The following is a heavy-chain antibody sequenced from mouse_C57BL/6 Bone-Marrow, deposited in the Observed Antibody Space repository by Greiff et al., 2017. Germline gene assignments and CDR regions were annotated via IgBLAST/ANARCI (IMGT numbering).Heavy chain of an antibody. CDR3: AKWGDSADSLND. V-gene: IGHV1-7*01. CDR2: INPSSGFT. CDR1: GYTFTSYW. J-gene: IGHJ2*01. D-gene: IGHD3-2*02. Sequence: VQLQESGAELAKPGASVKLSCKASGYTFTSYWMHWVKQRPGQGLEWIGYINPSSGFTKYNQKFKDKATLTAAKSSSTAYMQLNSLAYEDSAVYDCAKWGDSADSLNDGGQGTTLTVSS.